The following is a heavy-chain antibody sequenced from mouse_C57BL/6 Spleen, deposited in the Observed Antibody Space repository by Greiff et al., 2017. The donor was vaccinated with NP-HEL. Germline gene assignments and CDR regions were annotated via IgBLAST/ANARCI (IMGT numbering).Heavy chain of an antibody. CDR3: ARDEDDGYFDY. J-gene: IGHJ2*01. CDR2: ISDGGSYT. V-gene: IGHV5-4*01. D-gene: IGHD2-3*01. Sequence: EVKLVESGGGLVKPGGSLKLSCAASGFTFSSYAMSWVRQTPEKRLEWVATISDGGSYTYYPDNVKGRFTISRDNAKNNLYLQMSHLKSEDTAMYYCARDEDDGYFDYWGQGTTLTVSS. CDR1: GFTFSSYA.